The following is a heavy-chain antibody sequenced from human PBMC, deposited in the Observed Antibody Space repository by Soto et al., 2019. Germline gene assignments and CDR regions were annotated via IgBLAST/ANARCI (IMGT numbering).Heavy chain of an antibody. J-gene: IGHJ4*02. CDR2: ISYDGSNK. CDR1: GFTFSSYG. CDR3: AKELQGYGSNPQDLDY. Sequence: GGSLRLSCAASGFTFSSYGMHWVRQAPGKGLEWVAVISYDGSNKYYADSVKGRFTISRDNSKNTLYLQMNSLRAEDTAVYYCAKELQGYGSNPQDLDYWGQGTLVTVSS. D-gene: IGHD6-13*01. V-gene: IGHV3-30*18.